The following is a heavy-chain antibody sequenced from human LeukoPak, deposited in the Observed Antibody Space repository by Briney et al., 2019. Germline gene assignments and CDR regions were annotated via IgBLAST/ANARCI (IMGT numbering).Heavy chain of an antibody. D-gene: IGHD3-22*01. CDR2: INPSGGST. Sequence: ASVEVSCKASGYTFTSYYMHWVRQAPGQGLEWMGIINPSGGSTSYAQKFQGRVTMTRDTSTSTVYMELSSLRSEDTAVYYCAREGHYYYDSSGYHDAFDIWGQGTMVTVSS. J-gene: IGHJ3*02. V-gene: IGHV1-46*01. CDR1: GYTFTSYY. CDR3: AREGHYYYDSSGYHDAFDI.